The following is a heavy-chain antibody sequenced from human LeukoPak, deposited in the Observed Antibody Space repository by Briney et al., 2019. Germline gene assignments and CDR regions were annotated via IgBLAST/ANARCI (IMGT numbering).Heavy chain of an antibody. Sequence: SETLSLTCTVSGGSISSYYWSWIRQPPGKGLEWIGYIYYSGSTNYNPSLKSRVTISVDTSKNQFSLKLSSVTAADTAVYYCARIGGDLYAPLDYWGQGTLVTVSS. CDR3: ARIGGDLYAPLDY. V-gene: IGHV4-59*01. CDR1: GGSISSYY. CDR2: IYYSGST. J-gene: IGHJ4*02. D-gene: IGHD2/OR15-2a*01.